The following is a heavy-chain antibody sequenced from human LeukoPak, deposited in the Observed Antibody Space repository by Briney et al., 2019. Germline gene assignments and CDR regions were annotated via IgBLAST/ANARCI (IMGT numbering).Heavy chain of an antibody. CDR1: GGSISSSSYC. CDR2: IYYSGST. D-gene: IGHD2-15*01. V-gene: IGHV4-39*01. CDR3: ARHGGLLFDY. J-gene: IGHJ4*02. Sequence: ASETLSLTCTVSGGSISSSSYCWGWIRQPPGKGLEWIGSIYYSGSTYYNPSLKSRVTISVDTSKNQFSLKLSSVTAADTAVYYCARHGGLLFDYWGQGTLVTVSS.